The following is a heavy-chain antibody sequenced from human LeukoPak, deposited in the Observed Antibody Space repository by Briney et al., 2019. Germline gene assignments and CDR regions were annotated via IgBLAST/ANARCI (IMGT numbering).Heavy chain of an antibody. CDR3: ARDQYYYDSSAPPLY. D-gene: IGHD3-22*01. J-gene: IGHJ4*02. Sequence: GGSLRLSCAASGFTFSDYYMSWIRQAPGKGLEWVSYISSSGNTIYYADSVKGRFTISRDNAKNSLYLQMNSLRAEDTAVYYCARDQYYYDSSAPPLYWGQGTLVTVSS. CDR2: ISSSGNTI. CDR1: GFTFSDYY. V-gene: IGHV3-11*01.